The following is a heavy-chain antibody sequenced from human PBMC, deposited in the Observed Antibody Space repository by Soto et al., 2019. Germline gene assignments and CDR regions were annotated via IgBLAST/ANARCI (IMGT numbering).Heavy chain of an antibody. CDR3: ARITMTGTAARRAFDI. D-gene: IGHD1-20*01. V-gene: IGHV4-59*13. J-gene: IGHJ3*02. Sequence: QVQLQQSGPGLVKPSETLSLSCSVSGASISNSYWSWIRQPPGKGLEWIGYIYSSGDTYYSPSLKSRLTMSVDTSRNQFSLNLISVTAADTAIYYCARITMTGTAARRAFDIWGHGTMVTVSS. CDR2: IYSSGDT. CDR1: GASISNSY.